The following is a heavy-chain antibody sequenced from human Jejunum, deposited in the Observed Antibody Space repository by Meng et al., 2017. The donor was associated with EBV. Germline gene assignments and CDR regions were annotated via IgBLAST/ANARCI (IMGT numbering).Heavy chain of an antibody. Sequence: EGLLVESGGGLAQPGGSLRLSCAASGFTFSTYWMHWVRQTPGKGLEWVSRINNDGSTTQYADSVRGRFTISRDNAKSTLYLQMNSLTAEDTAVYYCARNYRDYWGQGTLVTVSS. V-gene: IGHV3-74*03. D-gene: IGHD4-11*01. CDR2: INNDGSTT. CDR1: GFTFSTYW. J-gene: IGHJ4*02. CDR3: ARNYRDY.